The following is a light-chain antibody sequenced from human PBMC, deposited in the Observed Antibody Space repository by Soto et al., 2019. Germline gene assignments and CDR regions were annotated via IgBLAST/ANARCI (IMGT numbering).Light chain of an antibody. CDR1: QSIRSH. Sequence: DIPMTQSPSSLSASVGDRVSITCRASQSIRSHLNWYQHKPGKAPKVLIYAASSLQGSVPSRFSCSGSSTDYTLNTESLPPYEFAAYYCQQCFSSPFTFGPGTKVYVK. J-gene: IGKJ3*01. CDR3: QQCFSSPFT. CDR2: AAS. V-gene: IGKV1-39*01.